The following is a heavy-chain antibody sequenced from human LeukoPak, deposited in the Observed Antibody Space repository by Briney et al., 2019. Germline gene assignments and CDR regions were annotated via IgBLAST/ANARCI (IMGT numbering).Heavy chain of an antibody. Sequence: SETLSLTCTVSGDSMSSGDYYWSWIRQPAGKGLEWIGRISSSGSTNYNPSLKSRVTISVDTSKNQFSLKLSSVTAADTAVYFCARGPYSYDSSGAFDIWGQGTVVTVSS. CDR2: ISSSGST. J-gene: IGHJ3*02. D-gene: IGHD3-22*01. CDR1: GDSMSSGDYY. V-gene: IGHV4-61*02. CDR3: ARGPYSYDSSGAFDI.